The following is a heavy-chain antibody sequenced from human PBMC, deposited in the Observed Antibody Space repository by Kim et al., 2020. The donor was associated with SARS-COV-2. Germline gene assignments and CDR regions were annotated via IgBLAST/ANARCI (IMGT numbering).Heavy chain of an antibody. J-gene: IGHJ6*02. V-gene: IGHV3-23*01. Sequence: GGSLRLSCAASGFTFSSYAMSWVRQAPGKGLEWVSAISGSGGSTYYADSVKGRFTISRDNSKNTLYLQMNSLRAEDTAVYYCAKQTPYYDILTDYVPEYDYGMDVWGQGTTVTVSS. CDR2: ISGSGGST. CDR3: AKQTPYYDILTDYVPEYDYGMDV. D-gene: IGHD3-9*01. CDR1: GFTFSSYA.